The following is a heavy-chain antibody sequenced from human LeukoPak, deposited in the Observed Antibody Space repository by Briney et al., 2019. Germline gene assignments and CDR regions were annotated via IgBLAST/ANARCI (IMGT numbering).Heavy chain of an antibody. V-gene: IGHV3-7*01. CDR3: TKLWQLPDY. D-gene: IGHD6-13*01. J-gene: IGHJ4*02. Sequence: PGGSLRLSCGAPGFTFSNYWMGWVRQAPGKGLEWVANINPDGGDKYYVDSVKGRFTISRDNAKKSLSLQMNSLRAEDTAVYYCTKLWQLPDYWGQGTLVTVSS. CDR1: GFTFSNYW. CDR2: INPDGGDK.